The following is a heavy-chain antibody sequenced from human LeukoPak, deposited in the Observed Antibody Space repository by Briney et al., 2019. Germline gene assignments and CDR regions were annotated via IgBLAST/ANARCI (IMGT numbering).Heavy chain of an antibody. CDR1: GFTFSSYG. Sequence: GGSLRLSCAASGFTFSSYGMHWVRQAPGKGLEWVAVILSDGSKEFYTDSVKGRFTISRDNSKNTPYLQMNSLRAEDTAVYCVRDDDRPDNGLDYWGQGTLVTVSS. CDR2: ILSDGSKE. V-gene: IGHV3-33*01. J-gene: IGHJ4*02. CDR3: VRDDDRPDNGLDY. D-gene: IGHD3-22*01.